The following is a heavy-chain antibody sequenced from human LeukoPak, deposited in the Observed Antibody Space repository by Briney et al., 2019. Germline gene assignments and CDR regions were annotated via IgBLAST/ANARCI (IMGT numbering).Heavy chain of an antibody. Sequence: SETLSLTCAVYGGSFSGYYWSWIRQPPGKGLEWIGEINHSGSTNYNPSLKSRVTISVDTSKNQFSLKLSSVTAADTAVYYCARVNLTNRLVAGTLYYYYYMDVWGKGTTVTVSS. CDR3: ARVNLTNRLVAGTLYYYYYMDV. D-gene: IGHD6-19*01. V-gene: IGHV4-34*01. J-gene: IGHJ6*03. CDR1: GGSFSGYY. CDR2: INHSGST.